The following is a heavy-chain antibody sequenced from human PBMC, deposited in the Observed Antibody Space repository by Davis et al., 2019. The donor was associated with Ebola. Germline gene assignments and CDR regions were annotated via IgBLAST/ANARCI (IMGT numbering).Heavy chain of an antibody. Sequence: GFLKISCAASGFTVSSNYMSWVRQAPGKGLEWVSVIYSGGSTYYADSVKGRFTISRHNSKNTLYLQMNSLRAEDTAVYYCACSGYSYGYFDYWGQGTLVTVSS. CDR3: ACSGYSYGYFDY. J-gene: IGHJ4*02. CDR2: IYSGGST. V-gene: IGHV3-53*04. CDR1: GFTVSSNY. D-gene: IGHD5-18*01.